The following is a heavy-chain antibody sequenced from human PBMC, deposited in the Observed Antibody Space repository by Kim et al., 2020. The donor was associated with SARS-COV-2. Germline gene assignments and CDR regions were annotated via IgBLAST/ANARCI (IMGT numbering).Heavy chain of an antibody. V-gene: IGHV4-34*01. D-gene: IGHD3-10*01. J-gene: IGHJ4*02. Sequence: LKSRVTRSVDTSKNQFSLKLSSVTAADTAVYYCARADYYGSGSYYDLFDYWGQGTLVTVSS. CDR3: ARADYYGSGSYYDLFDY.